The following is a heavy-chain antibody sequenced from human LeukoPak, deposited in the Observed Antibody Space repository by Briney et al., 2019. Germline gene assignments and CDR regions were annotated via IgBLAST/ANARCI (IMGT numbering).Heavy chain of an antibody. Sequence: GGSLRLSCAASGFTFSSYSMNWVRQAPGKGLEWVSYISSSSSTIYYADSVKGRFTISRDNSKNTLYLQMNSLRAEDTAVYYCAKDQYSGYDHWGQGTLVTVSS. D-gene: IGHD5-12*01. J-gene: IGHJ4*02. CDR3: AKDQYSGYDH. CDR2: ISSSSSTI. V-gene: IGHV3-48*01. CDR1: GFTFSSYS.